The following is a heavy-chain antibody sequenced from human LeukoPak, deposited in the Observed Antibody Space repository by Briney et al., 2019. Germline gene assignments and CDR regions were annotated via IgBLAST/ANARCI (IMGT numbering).Heavy chain of an antibody. CDR3: ARGPVGYYYDSSGYYDY. D-gene: IGHD3-22*01. J-gene: IGHJ4*02. CDR1: GGSFSGYY. V-gene: IGHV4-34*01. Sequence: ASETLSLTCAVYGGSFSGYYWSWIRQPPGKGLEWIGEINHSGSTNYNPSLKSRVTISVDTSKNQFSLKLSSVTAADTAVYYCARGPVGYYYDSSGYYDYWGQGTLVTVSS. CDR2: INHSGST.